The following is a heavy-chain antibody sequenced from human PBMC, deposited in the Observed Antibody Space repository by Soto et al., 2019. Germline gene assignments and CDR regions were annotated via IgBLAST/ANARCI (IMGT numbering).Heavy chain of an antibody. J-gene: IGHJ5*02. CDR1: GGSISSGDYY. CDR2: IYSSGST. Sequence: QVQLQESGPGLVKPSQTLSLTCTVSGGSISSGDYYWSWIRQHPGKGLEWIGYIYSSGSTHYNPSLKSRVTMSVDTSENQSSLKLSSLTAADTAVYYCARGRYSSSSNWFDPWGQGTLVTVSS. V-gene: IGHV4-31*03. D-gene: IGHD6-6*01. CDR3: ARGRYSSSSNWFDP.